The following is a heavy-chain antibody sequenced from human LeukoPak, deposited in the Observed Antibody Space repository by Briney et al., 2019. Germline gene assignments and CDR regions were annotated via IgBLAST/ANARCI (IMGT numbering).Heavy chain of an antibody. Sequence: GGSLRLSCAASGITFSSYGMHWVRQAPGKGLEWVAFIRYDGSNKYYADSVKGRFTISRDNSKNTLYLQMNSLRAEDTAVYYCAKGSRSNYGFDAFDIWGQGTMVTVSS. V-gene: IGHV3-30*02. CDR3: AKGSRSNYGFDAFDI. CDR1: GITFSSYG. J-gene: IGHJ3*02. D-gene: IGHD4-11*01. CDR2: IRYDGSNK.